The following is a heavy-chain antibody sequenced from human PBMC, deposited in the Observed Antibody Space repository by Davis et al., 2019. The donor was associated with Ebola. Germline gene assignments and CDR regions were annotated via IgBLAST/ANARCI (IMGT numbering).Heavy chain of an antibody. CDR1: AAPISSYY. CDR3: ARASRGYSYGTGLDY. V-gene: IGHV4-59*01. CDR2: SYYRGST. D-gene: IGHD5-18*01. J-gene: IGHJ4*02. Sequence: SETLSLTCTLSAAPISSYYCTWIRQRPGKGREWIGSSYYRGSTNCNPSLKSRVTISVDTSKNQFSLKLSSVTAADTAVYYCARASRGYSYGTGLDYWGQGTLVTVSS.